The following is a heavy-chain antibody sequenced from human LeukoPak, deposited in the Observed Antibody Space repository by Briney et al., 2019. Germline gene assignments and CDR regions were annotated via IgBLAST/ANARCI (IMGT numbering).Heavy chain of an antibody. D-gene: IGHD6-13*01. CDR1: GYTFTGYY. Sequence: ASVKVSCKASGYTFTGYYMYWVRQAPGQGLEWMGWINPNSGGTNYAQKFQGRVTMTRDTSISTAYMELSRLRSDDTAVYYCASAGIAAAGGFYYYYYGMDVWGQGTTVTVSS. CDR2: INPNSGGT. V-gene: IGHV1-2*02. J-gene: IGHJ6*02. CDR3: ASAGIAAAGGFYYYYYGMDV.